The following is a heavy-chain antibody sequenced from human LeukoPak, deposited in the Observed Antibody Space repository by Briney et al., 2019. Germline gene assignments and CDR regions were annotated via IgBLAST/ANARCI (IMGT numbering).Heavy chain of an antibody. D-gene: IGHD5-24*01. CDR2: INHSGST. J-gene: IGHJ4*02. Sequence: KPSETLSLTCAVYGGSFSGYYWSWIRQPPGKGLEWIGEINHSGSTNYNPSLKSRVTISVDTSKNQFSLKLCSVTAADTAVYYCARGHPRMGRYFDYWGQGTLVTVSS. CDR1: GGSFSGYY. CDR3: ARGHPRMGRYFDY. V-gene: IGHV4-34*01.